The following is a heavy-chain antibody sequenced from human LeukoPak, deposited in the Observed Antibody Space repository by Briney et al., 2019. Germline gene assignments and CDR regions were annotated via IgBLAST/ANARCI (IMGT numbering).Heavy chain of an antibody. D-gene: IGHD5-18*01. CDR2: IRYDESNK. CDR3: AKTLSRHSYGYRTSLAEVDY. Sequence: HAGGSLRLSCAASGFTFSSYGIHWVRQAPGKGLEWVAFIRYDESNKYYADSVKGRFTISRDNSKNTLYLQMNSLRAEDTAVYYCAKTLSRHSYGYRTSLAEVDYWGQGTLVTVSS. CDR1: GFTFSSYG. J-gene: IGHJ4*02. V-gene: IGHV3-30*02.